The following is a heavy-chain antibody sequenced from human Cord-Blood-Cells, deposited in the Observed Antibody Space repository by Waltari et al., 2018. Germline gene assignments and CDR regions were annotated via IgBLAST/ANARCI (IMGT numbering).Heavy chain of an antibody. CDR1: GGTFSSYA. Sequence: QVQLVQSGAEVKKPGSSVKVSCKASGGTFSSYATSWVRQAAGQGLEWMGGIIPIFGTANYAQKFQGRVTITADKSTSTAYMELSSLRSEDTAVYYCARQSSNYQFDYWGQGTLVTVSS. CDR3: ARQSSNYQFDY. V-gene: IGHV1-69*06. J-gene: IGHJ4*02. CDR2: IIPIFGTA. D-gene: IGHD4-4*01.